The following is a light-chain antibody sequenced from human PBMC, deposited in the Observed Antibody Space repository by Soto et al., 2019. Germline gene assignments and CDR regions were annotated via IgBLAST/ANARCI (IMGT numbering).Light chain of an antibody. J-gene: IGLJ3*02. Sequence: QSALTQPPSASGSPGQSVTLSCAGTSSEIGGYNYVSWYQQHPGKAPKLVIYEVTKRPSGVPDRFSGSQSGNTASLTVSGLQAEDEADYYCSSYAATNNLVFGGGTKLTVL. CDR1: SSEIGGYNY. CDR3: SSYAATNNLV. CDR2: EVT. V-gene: IGLV2-8*01.